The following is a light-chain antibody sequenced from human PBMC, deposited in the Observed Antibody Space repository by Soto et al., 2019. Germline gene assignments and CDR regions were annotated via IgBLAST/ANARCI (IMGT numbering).Light chain of an antibody. CDR3: QQYNEKWT. V-gene: IGKV1-5*03. CDR1: QSISSW. J-gene: IGKJ1*01. CDR2: KAS. Sequence: DIQITQSPSTLSASVGERFTITFRASQSISSWLAWYQQKPGKAPKLLINKASSLESGVPSRFSGSGSGTEFTLTISSLQPDDFATYYCQQYNEKWTFGQGTKVDNK.